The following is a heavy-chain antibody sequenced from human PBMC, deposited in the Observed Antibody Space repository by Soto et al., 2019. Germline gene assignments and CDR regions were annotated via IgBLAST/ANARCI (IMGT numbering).Heavy chain of an antibody. CDR1: GFTCSEYS. J-gene: IGHJ5*02. V-gene: IGHV3-64D*06. Sequence: VGSRIRAGSASGFTCSEYSMHWVRQARWKGLQYVSTISSDGDIKYYADSVKGRFTISRDNSKTTLYLKMNSLRPEDTAVYYCVKVSPVYDILTGYYSTNFFDPWGQGTLVTVPQ. CDR3: VKVSPVYDILTGYYSTNFFDP. D-gene: IGHD3-9*01. CDR2: ISSDGDIK.